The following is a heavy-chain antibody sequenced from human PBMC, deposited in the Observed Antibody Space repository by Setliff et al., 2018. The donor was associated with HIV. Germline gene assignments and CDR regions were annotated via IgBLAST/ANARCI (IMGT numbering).Heavy chain of an antibody. D-gene: IGHD3-22*01. V-gene: IGHV1-24*01. Sequence: GASVKVSCKVSGYTLTELSMHWVRQAPGKGLEWMGGFDPEDGETIYAQKFQGRVTMTEDTSTDTAYMELSSLRSEDTAVYYCASAYYYDSSGRTGYYMDVWGKGTTVTVSS. J-gene: IGHJ6*03. CDR2: FDPEDGET. CDR3: ASAYYYDSSGRTGYYMDV. CDR1: GYTLTELS.